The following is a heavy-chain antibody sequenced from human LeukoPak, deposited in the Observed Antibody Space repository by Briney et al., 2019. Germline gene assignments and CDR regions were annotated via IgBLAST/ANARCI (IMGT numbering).Heavy chain of an antibody. V-gene: IGHV3-21*01. CDR1: GFTFGGYT. Sequence: GGSLRLSRVASGFTFGGYTINWVRLAPGKGLEWVSSISSSLNMYFAESVKGRFTISRDSARNSVSLQLNSLRVEDTAVYYCARDAGIVAFDIWGQGTVVTVSS. CDR2: ISSSLNM. J-gene: IGHJ3*02. D-gene: IGHD2-15*01. CDR3: ARDAGIVAFDI.